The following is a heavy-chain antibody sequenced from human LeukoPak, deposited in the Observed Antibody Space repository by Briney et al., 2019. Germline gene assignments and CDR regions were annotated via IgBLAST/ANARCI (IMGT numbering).Heavy chain of an antibody. CDR1: GGSISSGDYY. J-gene: IGHJ5*02. CDR2: IYYSGST. V-gene: IGHV4-30-4*08. CDR3: ARETLSDCSSTSCKDWDWFDP. D-gene: IGHD2-2*01. Sequence: PSQTLSLTCTVSGGSISSGDYYWSWIRQPPGKGLEWIGYIYYSGSTYYNPSLKSRVTISVDTSKNQFSLKLSSVTAADTAVYYCARETLSDCSSTSCKDWDWFDPWGQGTLVTVSS.